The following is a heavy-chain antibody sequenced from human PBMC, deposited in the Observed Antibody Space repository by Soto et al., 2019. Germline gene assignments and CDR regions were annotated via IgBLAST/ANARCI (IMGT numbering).Heavy chain of an antibody. Sequence: EVRLLESGGGIVQPGGSLRLSCAASGFTFGNYAMTWVRQAPGKGLECVSRISGSGGGTYYADSVKGRFTISRDNSENTLYFNLNSVRVEDTPIYYGARIPHRYVAFPAQGYGGQGALVTFPS. CDR3: ARIPHRYVAFPAQGY. CDR2: ISGSGGGT. D-gene: IGHD2-2*01. V-gene: IGHV3-23*01. CDR1: GFTFGNYA. J-gene: IGHJ4*02.